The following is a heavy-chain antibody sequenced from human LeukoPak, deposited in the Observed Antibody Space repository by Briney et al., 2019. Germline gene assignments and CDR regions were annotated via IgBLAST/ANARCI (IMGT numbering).Heavy chain of an antibody. V-gene: IGHV4-39*07. D-gene: IGHD5-24*01. Sequence: SETLSLTCTVSDDSISSNSYCWGWIRQPPGKGLEWIGSIFYSGRTYYNPSLNSRVTISADMSKNQFSLKLSSVTAADTAVYYCARRRRDGYNYSYYYYYMDVWGKGTTVTISS. CDR2: IFYSGRT. CDR3: ARRRRDGYNYSYYYYYMDV. J-gene: IGHJ6*03. CDR1: DDSISSNSYC.